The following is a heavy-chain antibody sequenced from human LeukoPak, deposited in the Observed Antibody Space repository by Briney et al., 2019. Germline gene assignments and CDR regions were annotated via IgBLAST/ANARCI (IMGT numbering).Heavy chain of an antibody. V-gene: IGHV1-2*06. D-gene: IGHD6-13*01. CDR1: GYIFTDYY. CDR3: ARGTGGIAAAHLDY. J-gene: IGHJ4*02. CDR2: INPNSGGT. Sequence: ASVKVSCKASGYIFTDYYMHWVRQAPGQELGWMGRINPNSGGTNYAQKFQGRVTMTRNTSISTAYMELSSLRSEDTAVYYCARGTGGIAAAHLDYWGQGTLVTVSS.